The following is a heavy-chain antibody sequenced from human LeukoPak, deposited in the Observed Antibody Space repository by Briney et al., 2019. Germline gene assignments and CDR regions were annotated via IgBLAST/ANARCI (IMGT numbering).Heavy chain of an antibody. D-gene: IGHD6-19*01. CDR1: GFTFDDYA. Sequence: TGRSLRLSCAASGFTFDDYAMHWVRHAPGKGLEWVSGISWNSGSIVYADSVKGRFTISRDNAKNSLYLQMNSLRAEDTALYYCAKAIFPLRVAVAGVVDYWGQGTLVTVSS. V-gene: IGHV3-9*01. J-gene: IGHJ4*02. CDR3: AKAIFPLRVAVAGVVDY. CDR2: ISWNSGSI.